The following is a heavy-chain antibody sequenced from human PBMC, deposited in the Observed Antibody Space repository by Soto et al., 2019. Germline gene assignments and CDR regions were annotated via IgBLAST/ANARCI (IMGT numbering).Heavy chain of an antibody. CDR3: TTDDYVVVVGATEDDAFDI. CDR1: GFTFSSFW. V-gene: IGHV3-15*01. CDR2: IKSKTDGGTT. D-gene: IGHD2-15*01. J-gene: IGHJ3*02. Sequence: PGGSLRLSCAASGFTFSSFWMSWVRQAPGKGLEWVANIKSKTDGGTTEYGSSVKGRFSISRDDLKNTLYLQMNSLRTEDTAVYYCTTDDYVVVVGATEDDAFDIWGQGTTVTVSS.